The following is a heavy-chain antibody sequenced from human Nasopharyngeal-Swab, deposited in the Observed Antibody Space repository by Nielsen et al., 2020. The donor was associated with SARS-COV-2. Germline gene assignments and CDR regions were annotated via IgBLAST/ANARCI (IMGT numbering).Heavy chain of an antibody. CDR3: ARGRSYSSSWYTEDYYYYMDV. D-gene: IGHD6-13*01. Sequence: GGSLRLSCAASGFTFSSYSMNWVRQAPGKGLEWVSSISSSSSYIYYADSVKGRFTISRDNAKNSLYLQMNSLRAEDTAVYYCARGRSYSSSWYTEDYYYYMDVWSKGTTVTVSS. CDR1: GFTFSSYS. J-gene: IGHJ6*03. CDR2: ISSSSSYI. V-gene: IGHV3-21*01.